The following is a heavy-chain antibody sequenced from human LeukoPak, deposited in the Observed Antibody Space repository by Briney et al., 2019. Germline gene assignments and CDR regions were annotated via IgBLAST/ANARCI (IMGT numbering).Heavy chain of an antibody. D-gene: IGHD6-13*01. CDR1: GYTFSSYY. J-gene: IGHJ4*02. CDR3: IAAAGTSDDY. Sequence: ASVKVSCKASGYTFSSYYMHWVRQATRQRLEWMGIINPSGGSTSYAQKFQGRVTMTRDTSTSTVYMELSSLRSEATAVYYCIAAAGTSDDYWGQGNLVTVSS. CDR2: INPSGGST. V-gene: IGHV1-46*01.